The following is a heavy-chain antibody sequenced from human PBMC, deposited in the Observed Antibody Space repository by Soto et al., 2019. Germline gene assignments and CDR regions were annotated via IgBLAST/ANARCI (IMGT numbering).Heavy chain of an antibody. CDR1: GGTYSSYT. J-gene: IGHJ3*02. V-gene: IGHV1-69*02. Sequence: AVKVTCEASGGTYSSYTISSVRPAPGQRNEWMGRIIPILGIANYAQKFQGRVTITADKSTSTAYMELSSLRSEDTAVYYCARGMEVFRYFAWMILNDAFDSWG. CDR2: IIPILGIA. CDR3: ARGMEVFRYFAWMILNDAFDS. D-gene: IGHD3-9*01.